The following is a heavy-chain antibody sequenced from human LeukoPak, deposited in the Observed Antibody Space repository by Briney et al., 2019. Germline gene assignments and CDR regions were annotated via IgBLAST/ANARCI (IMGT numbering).Heavy chain of an antibody. Sequence: GGSLRLSCAASGFTFSSYGMHWVRQAPGKGLEWVAVISYDGSNKYYADSVKGRFTISRDNSKNTLYLQMNSLRAEDTAVYYCAKADYFDYWGQGTLVTVSS. V-gene: IGHV3-30*18. CDR1: GFTFSSYG. CDR3: AKADYFDY. CDR2: ISYDGSNK. J-gene: IGHJ4*02.